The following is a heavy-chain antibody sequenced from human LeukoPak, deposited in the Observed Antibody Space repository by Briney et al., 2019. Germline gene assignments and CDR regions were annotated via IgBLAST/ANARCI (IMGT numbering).Heavy chain of an antibody. CDR2: INSDGSSI. V-gene: IGHV3-74*01. CDR1: GFTFNSYW. J-gene: IGHJ2*01. Sequence: GGSLRLPCAASGFTFNSYWMHWVRQAPGKGLVWVSRINSDGSSIRYADSVKGRFTISRDNAKNTLYLQMNSLRAEDTAVYYCARADSSGYYLFGGFDLWGRGTLVTVSS. CDR3: ARADSSGYYLFGGFDL. D-gene: IGHD3-22*01.